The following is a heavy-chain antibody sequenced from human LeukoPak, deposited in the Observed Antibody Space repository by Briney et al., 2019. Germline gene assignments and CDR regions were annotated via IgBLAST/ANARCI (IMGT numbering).Heavy chain of an antibody. CDR1: GGSISDYY. CDR2: IYTSGST. V-gene: IGHV4-4*07. Sequence: SETLSLTCTVSGGSISDYYWSWLRQPAGKGLEWIGRIYTSGSTNYNPSLKSRVTMSVDTSKNQFSLKLRSVTAADTAVYYCARSTLFYDILTGFDYWGQGTLVTVSS. CDR3: ARSTLFYDILTGFDY. J-gene: IGHJ4*02. D-gene: IGHD3-9*01.